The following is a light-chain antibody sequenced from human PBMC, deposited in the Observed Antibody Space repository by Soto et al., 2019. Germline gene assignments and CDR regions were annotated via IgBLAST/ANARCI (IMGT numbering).Light chain of an antibody. CDR2: GNS. CDR1: SSNIGAGYD. V-gene: IGLV1-40*01. CDR3: QSYDSSLSVVV. J-gene: IGLJ2*01. Sequence: QSVLTQPPSVSGAPGQRVTISFTGSSSNIGAGYDVHWYQQLPGTAPKLPIYGNSNRPTGVPDRFSGSKSGTSASLAITGLQAEDEADYYCQSYDSSLSVVVFGEGTKLTVL.